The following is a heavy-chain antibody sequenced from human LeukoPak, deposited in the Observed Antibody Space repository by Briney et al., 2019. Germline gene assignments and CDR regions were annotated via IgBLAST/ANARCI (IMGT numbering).Heavy chain of an antibody. CDR3: ARLRWWLVQIDY. Sequence: PSETLSLTCAVYGGSFSGYYWSWIRQPPGKGLEWIGEINHSGSTNYNPSLKSRVTISVDTSKNQFSLKLSSATAADTAVYYCARLRWWLVQIDYWGQGTLVTVSS. CDR2: INHSGST. V-gene: IGHV4-34*01. J-gene: IGHJ4*02. D-gene: IGHD6-19*01. CDR1: GGSFSGYY.